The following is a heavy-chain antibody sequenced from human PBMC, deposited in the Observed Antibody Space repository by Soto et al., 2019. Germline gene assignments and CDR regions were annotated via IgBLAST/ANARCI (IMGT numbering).Heavy chain of an antibody. CDR2: ISYDGSKK. CDR3: AKASHCNKGRCSLGLIGDRAFDI. V-gene: IGHV3-30*18. Sequence: QARLVESGGGVVQPGRSLRLSCEASGLTISAYGMHWVRQAPGKGLEWVATISYDGSKKYFGDSVKGRFTISRDNSKSTMYLEMNSLRTEDTAVYYCAKASHCNKGRCSLGLIGDRAFDIWGQGTMVTVSS. CDR1: GLTISAYG. J-gene: IGHJ3*02. D-gene: IGHD2-8*01.